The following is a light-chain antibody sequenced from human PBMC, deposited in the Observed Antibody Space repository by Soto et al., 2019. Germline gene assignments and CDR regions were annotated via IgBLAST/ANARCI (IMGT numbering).Light chain of an antibody. CDR3: QQYGSSSYT. CDR1: QSVSSSY. CDR2: GAS. V-gene: IGKV3-20*01. J-gene: IGKJ2*01. Sequence: EIVLTQSPGTLSLSPGERATLSCRASQSVSSSYLGWYQQKPGRAPRLLIYGASGRATGIPDRFSGSGSGTDFTLTISRLEPEDFAVYYCQQYGSSSYTFGQGTKLEIK.